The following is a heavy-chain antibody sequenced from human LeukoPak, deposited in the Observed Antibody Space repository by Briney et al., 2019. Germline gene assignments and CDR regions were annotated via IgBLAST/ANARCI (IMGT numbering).Heavy chain of an antibody. Sequence: ASVKVSCKASGDTFITYTFSWVRQAPGQRLEWMGWINAGNGNTKYSQKFQGRVTITRDTSASTAYMELSSLRSEDTAVYYCARDSPWDGSYGPYYFDYWGQGTLVTVSS. D-gene: IGHD1-26*01. J-gene: IGHJ4*02. CDR2: INAGNGNT. CDR1: GDTFITYT. CDR3: ARDSPWDGSYGPYYFDY. V-gene: IGHV1-3*01.